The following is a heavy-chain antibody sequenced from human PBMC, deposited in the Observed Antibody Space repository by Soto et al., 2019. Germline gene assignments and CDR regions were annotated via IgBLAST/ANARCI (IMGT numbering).Heavy chain of an antibody. D-gene: IGHD6-19*01. CDR2: IIPIFGTA. CDR3: ARGAVAGTLRTYFDY. CDR1: GGTFSSYA. J-gene: IGHJ4*02. V-gene: IGHV1-69*12. Sequence: QVQLVQSGAEVKKPGSSVKVSCKASGGTFSSYAISWVRQAPGQGLEWMGGIIPIFGTANYAQKFQGRVTITEDESTSTAYMERSSLRSEDTAVYYCARGAVAGTLRTYFDYWGQGTLVTVSS.